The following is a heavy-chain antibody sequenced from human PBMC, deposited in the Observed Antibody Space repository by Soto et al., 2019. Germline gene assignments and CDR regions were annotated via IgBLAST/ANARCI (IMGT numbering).Heavy chain of an antibody. CDR2: ISAYNGNT. J-gene: IGHJ6*03. CDR3: ARDGRDYDILTLSLGYMDV. Sequence: GASVKVSCKASGYTFTSYGIGWVRQAPGQGLEWMGWISAYNGNTNYAQKLQGRVTMTTDTSTSTAYMELRSLRSDDTAVYYCARDGRDYDILTLSLGYMDVWGKGTTVTVSS. D-gene: IGHD3-9*01. CDR1: GYTFTSYG. V-gene: IGHV1-18*01.